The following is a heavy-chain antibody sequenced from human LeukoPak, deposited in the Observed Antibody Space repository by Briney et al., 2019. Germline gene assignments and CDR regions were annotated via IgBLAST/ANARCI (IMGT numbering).Heavy chain of an antibody. J-gene: IGHJ4*02. CDR1: GFTFSNAW. CDR3: TTAVGWLLPFFDY. CDR2: IKSKTDGGTT. Sequence: GGSLRLSCAASGFTFSNAWMSWVRQAPGKGLEWVGRIKSKTDGGTTDYAAPVKGRFTISRDDSKNTLYLQMNSLKTENAPVYYCTTAVGWLLPFFDYWGKGNLVPVPS. V-gene: IGHV3-15*01. D-gene: IGHD2-15*01.